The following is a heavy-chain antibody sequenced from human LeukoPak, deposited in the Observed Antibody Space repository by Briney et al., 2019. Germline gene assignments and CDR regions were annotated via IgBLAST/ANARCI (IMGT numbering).Heavy chain of an antibody. CDR3: ARGRRKRWLLERAFDI. CDR2: INHSGST. CDR1: GGSFSGYY. Sequence: PSETLSLTCAVYGGSFSGYYWSWIRQPPGKGLEWIGEINHSGSTNYNPSLKSRVTISVDTSKNQFSLKLSSVTAADTAVYYCARGRRKRWLLERAFDIWGQGTMVTVSS. J-gene: IGHJ3*02. D-gene: IGHD5-24*01. V-gene: IGHV4-34*01.